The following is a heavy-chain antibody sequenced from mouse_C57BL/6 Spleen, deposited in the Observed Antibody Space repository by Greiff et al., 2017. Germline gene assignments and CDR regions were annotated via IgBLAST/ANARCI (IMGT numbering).Heavy chain of an antibody. D-gene: IGHD3-1*01. CDR1: GYTFTDYE. CDR2: IDPETGGT. CDR3: TRQTRYFDY. Sequence: QVQLQQSGAELVRPGASVTLSCKASGYTFTDYEMHWVKQTPVHGLEWIGAIDPETGGTAYNQKFKGKAILTADKASSTAYMELRSLTSEDSAVYYCTRQTRYFDYWGHGTTLTLAS. V-gene: IGHV1-15*01. J-gene: IGHJ2*01.